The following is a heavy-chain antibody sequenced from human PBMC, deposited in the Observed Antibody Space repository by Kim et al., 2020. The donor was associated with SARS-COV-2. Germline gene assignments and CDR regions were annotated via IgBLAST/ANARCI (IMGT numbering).Heavy chain of an antibody. V-gene: IGHV1-69*13. D-gene: IGHD2-21*02. CDR1: GGTFSNHA. CDR3: ARVPCGGDCWVRLGYYGMDV. CDR2: IIPIFGTT. Sequence: SVKVSCKASGGTFSNHAITWVRQAPGQGLEWMGGIIPIFGTTNHAQKFQGRVTITADEFTSTAYMELSRLRSGDTAVYYCARVPCGGDCWVRLGYYGMDVWGQGTTVTVSS. J-gene: IGHJ6*02.